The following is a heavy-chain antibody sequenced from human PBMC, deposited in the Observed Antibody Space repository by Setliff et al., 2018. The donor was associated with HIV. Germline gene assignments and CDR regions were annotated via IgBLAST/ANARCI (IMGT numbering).Heavy chain of an antibody. CDR3: ARVQQQLLQEDDYFDY. CDR2: IWYDGGSK. J-gene: IGHJ4*02. Sequence: GGSLRLSCAASGFTFSSYGMHWVRQAPGKGLEWVAVIWYDGGSKYYADSVKGRFTLSRDNFRNTLYLQMNSLRPEDTAVYYCARVQQQLLQEDDYFDYWGQGTLVTVSS. CDR1: GFTFSSYG. D-gene: IGHD6-13*01. V-gene: IGHV3-33*08.